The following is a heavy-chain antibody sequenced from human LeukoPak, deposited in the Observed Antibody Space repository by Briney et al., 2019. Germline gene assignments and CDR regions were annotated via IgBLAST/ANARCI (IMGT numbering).Heavy chain of an antibody. CDR1: GGSFSGYY. V-gene: IGHV4-34*01. D-gene: IGHD3-22*01. Sequence: PSETLSLTCAVYGGSFSGYYWSWIRQPPGKGLEWIGEINHSGSTNYNPSLKSRVTISVDTSKNQFSLKLSSVTAADTAVYYCARHPYNYYDSSGHLDYWGQGTLVTVSS. CDR2: INHSGST. CDR3: ARHPYNYYDSSGHLDY. J-gene: IGHJ4*02.